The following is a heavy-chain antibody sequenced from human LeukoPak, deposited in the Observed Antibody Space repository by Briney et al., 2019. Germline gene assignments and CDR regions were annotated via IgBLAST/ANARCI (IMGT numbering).Heavy chain of an antibody. CDR2: IYYSGST. V-gene: IGHV4-39*01. CDR1: GGSISSSSYY. CDR3: ARVGLLHARVDY. J-gene: IGHJ4*02. D-gene: IGHD3-22*01. Sequence: SETLSLTCTVSGGSISSSSYYWGWIRQPPGKGLEWIGSIYYSGSTYYNPSFKSRVTISVDTSKNQFSLKLSSVTAADTAVYYCARVGLLHARVDYWGQGTLVTVSS.